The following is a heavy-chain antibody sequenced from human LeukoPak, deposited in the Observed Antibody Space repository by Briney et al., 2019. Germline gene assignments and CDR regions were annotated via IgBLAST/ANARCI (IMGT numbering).Heavy chain of an antibody. J-gene: IGHJ5*02. CDR2: IIPIFGSS. V-gene: IGHV1-69*13. CDR3: ARVTHTELSTWFDP. CDR1: GGTFNNYA. D-gene: IGHD5-18*01. Sequence: SVKVSCKASGGTFNNYATNWVRQAPGQGLEWMGGIIPIFGSSNYAQKFQGRVTITADESTTTAYMELSSLRSEDTAVYYCARVTHTELSTWFDPWGQGTLVTVSS.